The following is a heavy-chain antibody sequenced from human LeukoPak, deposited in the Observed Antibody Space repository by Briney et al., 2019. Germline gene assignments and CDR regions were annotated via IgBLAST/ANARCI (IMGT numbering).Heavy chain of an antibody. D-gene: IGHD5-12*01. Sequence: ASVKVSCKASGYIFNKYGVSWVRQAPGQGLEWLAWISCYNGDTNYAQKFQGRVTVTTDTSTSTVFMELRNLNTDDTAVYYCARGGHLRPNDYWGQGTLVTVSS. CDR1: GYIFNKYG. CDR2: ISCYNGDT. V-gene: IGHV1-18*01. J-gene: IGHJ4*02. CDR3: ARGGHLRPNDY.